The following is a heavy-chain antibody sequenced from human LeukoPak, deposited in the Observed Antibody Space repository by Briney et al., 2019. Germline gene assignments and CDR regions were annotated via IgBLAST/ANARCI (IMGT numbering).Heavy chain of an antibody. V-gene: IGHV1-69*13. CDR1: GGTFISYA. Sequence: GASVKVSFKASGGTFISYAISWVRQAPGQGLEWMGGIIPIFGTANYAQKFQGRVTITADESTSTAYMELSSLRSEDTAVYYCARAGYYYDSSGYLDYWGQGTLVTVSS. CDR3: ARAGYYYDSSGYLDY. CDR2: IIPIFGTA. D-gene: IGHD3-22*01. J-gene: IGHJ4*02.